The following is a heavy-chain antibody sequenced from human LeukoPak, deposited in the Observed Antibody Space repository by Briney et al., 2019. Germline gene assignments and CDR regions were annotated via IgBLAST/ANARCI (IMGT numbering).Heavy chain of an antibody. CDR1: GSSISSGGYS. CDR3: ARDYRVYGMDV. V-gene: IGHV4-30-2*01. Sequence: SETLSLTCAVSGSSISSGGYSWSWIRQPPGKGLEWIGYIYHSGSTYYNPSLKSRVTISVDRSKNQFSLKLSSVTAADTAVYYCARDYRVYGMDVWGQGTTVTVSS. D-gene: IGHD3-16*02. CDR2: IYHSGST. J-gene: IGHJ6*02.